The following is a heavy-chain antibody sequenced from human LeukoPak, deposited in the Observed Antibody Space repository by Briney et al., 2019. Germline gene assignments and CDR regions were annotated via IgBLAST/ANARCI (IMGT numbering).Heavy chain of an antibody. D-gene: IGHD6-13*01. CDR1: GGSISSSSYY. CDR2: IYYSGST. V-gene: IGHV4-39*01. Sequence: KPSETLSLTCTVSGGSISSSSYYWGWIRQPPGKGLEWTGSIYYSGSTYYNPSLKSRVTISVDTSKNQFSLKLSSVTAADTAVYYCARLSSLLGQPAAFTIFDYWGQGTLVTVSS. CDR3: ARLSSLLGQPAAFTIFDY. J-gene: IGHJ4*02.